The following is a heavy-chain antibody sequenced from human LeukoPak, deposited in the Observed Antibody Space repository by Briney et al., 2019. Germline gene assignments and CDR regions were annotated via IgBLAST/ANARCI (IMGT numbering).Heavy chain of an antibody. V-gene: IGHV3-7*01. J-gene: IGHJ4*02. Sequence: GGSLRLSCAASGFTFSSYWMSWVRQAPGKGLEWVANIKKDGSEKYYVDSVKGRFTISRDSAKTSLYLQMISLRAEDTAVYYCARDKIYYDSSGYYYGLDYWGPGTLVTVSS. CDR2: IKKDGSEK. D-gene: IGHD3-22*01. CDR1: GFTFSSYW. CDR3: ARDKIYYDSSGYYYGLDY.